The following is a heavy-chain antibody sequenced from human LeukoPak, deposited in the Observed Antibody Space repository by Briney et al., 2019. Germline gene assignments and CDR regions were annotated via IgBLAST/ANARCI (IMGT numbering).Heavy chain of an antibody. Sequence: ASVKVSCKASGYTFTSYGISWVRQAPGQGLEWMGWISAYNGNTNYAHQLQGRVTMTTDTSTSTAYMELRSLRSDDTAVYYCARDRRIVAYYYYYYMDVWGKGTTVTVSS. V-gene: IGHV1-18*01. D-gene: IGHD5-12*01. J-gene: IGHJ6*03. CDR2: ISAYNGNT. CDR3: ARDRRIVAYYYYYYMDV. CDR1: GYTFTSYG.